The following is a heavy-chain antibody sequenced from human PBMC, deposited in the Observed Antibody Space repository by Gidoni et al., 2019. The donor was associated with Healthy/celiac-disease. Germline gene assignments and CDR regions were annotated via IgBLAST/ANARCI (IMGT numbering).Heavy chain of an antibody. CDR1: GFPFSNAW. CDR3: TTGYCSSTSCPEGDYYGMDV. Sequence: EVQLVESGGGLVKPGGSLRLPCAASGFPFSNAWRSWVRQAPGKGLEWVGRIKSKTDGGTTDYAAPVKGRFTISRDDSKNTLYLQMNSLKTEDTAVYYCTTGYCSSTSCPEGDYYGMDVWGQGTTVTVSS. CDR2: IKSKTDGGTT. D-gene: IGHD2-2*01. V-gene: IGHV3-15*01. J-gene: IGHJ6*02.